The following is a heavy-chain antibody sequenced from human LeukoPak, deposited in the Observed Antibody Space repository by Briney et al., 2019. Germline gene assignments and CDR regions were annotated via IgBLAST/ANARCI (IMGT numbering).Heavy chain of an antibody. CDR2: IHYSGST. CDR1: GGSISSYY. D-gene: IGHD6-13*01. CDR3: ARQVYSSSWSYYFEY. V-gene: IGHV4-59*01. J-gene: IGHJ4*02. Sequence: KPSETLSLTCAVSGGSISSYYWSWIRQPPGRGLEWIGSIHYSGSTSYNSSLKSRVTMSIDTSKNQFSLKLGSVTPADTAVYYCARQVYSSSWSYYFEYWGQGILVTVSS.